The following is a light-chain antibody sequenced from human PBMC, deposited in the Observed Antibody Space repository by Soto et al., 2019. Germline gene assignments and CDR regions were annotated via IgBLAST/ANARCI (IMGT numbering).Light chain of an antibody. CDR1: SSDVGGYNY. V-gene: IGLV2-8*01. J-gene: IGLJ1*01. Sequence: QSALTQPPSASGSPGQSVTISCTGTSSDVGGYNYVSWYQQHPGKAPKLMIYEVSKRPSGVPDRFSGSKSGNTASLTVSGLQAEDEAAYYCSSYAGSNKDVFGTGTKLTVL. CDR3: SSYAGSNKDV. CDR2: EVS.